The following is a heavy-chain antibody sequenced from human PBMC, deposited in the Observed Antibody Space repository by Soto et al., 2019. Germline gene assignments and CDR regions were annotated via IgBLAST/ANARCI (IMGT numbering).Heavy chain of an antibody. J-gene: IGHJ3*02. CDR3: ARGRATVVTPYAFDI. V-gene: IGHV3-30-3*01. CDR2: ISYDGSNK. Sequence: GESLKISCAASGFTFSSYAMHWVRQAPGKGLEWVAVISYDGSNKYYADSVKGRFTISRDNSKNTLYLQMNSLRAEDTAVYYCARGRATVVTPYAFDIWGQGTMVTVS. D-gene: IGHD4-17*01. CDR1: GFTFSSYA.